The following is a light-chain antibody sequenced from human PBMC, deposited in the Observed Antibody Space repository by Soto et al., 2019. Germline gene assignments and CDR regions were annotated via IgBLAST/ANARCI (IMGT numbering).Light chain of an antibody. J-gene: IGKJ5*01. V-gene: IGKV3-15*01. Sequence: EIVMTQSPATLSVSPGERATLSCRASQSVSLNLAWYQQKPGQAPRLLIYGASTRATGIPARFSGSGSGTDFTLTVTRLQSEDFAVYYCQQYNNWPPITFGQGTRLEIK. CDR1: QSVSLN. CDR2: GAS. CDR3: QQYNNWPPIT.